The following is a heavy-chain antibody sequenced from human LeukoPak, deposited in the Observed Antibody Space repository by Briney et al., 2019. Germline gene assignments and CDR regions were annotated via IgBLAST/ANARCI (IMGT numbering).Heavy chain of an antibody. D-gene: IGHD3-10*01. V-gene: IGHV5-51*01. CDR1: GYKFLTNW. J-gene: IGHJ4*02. Sequence: GESLKISCKDSGYKFLTNWIGWVRPRPGKGLEWVGIIYTDDSDTRYSPAFQGQVTISADKSIRTAYLQWSSLKASDTAIYFCARLTGSGAHIEYFDYWGQGTLVTVSS. CDR2: IYTDDSDT. CDR3: ARLTGSGAHIEYFDY.